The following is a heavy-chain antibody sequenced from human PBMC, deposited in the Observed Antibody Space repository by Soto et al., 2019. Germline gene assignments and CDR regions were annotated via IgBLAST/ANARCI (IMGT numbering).Heavy chain of an antibody. V-gene: IGHV4-30-4*02. J-gene: IGHJ6*03. CDR2: IYYSGST. Sequence: SETLSLTCTVSGGSISSGDYYWSWIRQPPGKGLEWIGYIYYSGSTYYNPSLKSRVTISLDTSKNQFSLKLSSVAAADTAVYYCARGPWPYYMDVWGKGTTVTVSS. CDR1: GGSISSGDYY. CDR3: ARGPWPYYMDV.